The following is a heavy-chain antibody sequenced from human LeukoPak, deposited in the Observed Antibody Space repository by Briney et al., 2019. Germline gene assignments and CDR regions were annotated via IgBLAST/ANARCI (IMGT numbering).Heavy chain of an antibody. D-gene: IGHD2-2*01. J-gene: IGHJ6*02. CDR1: GYSFTSYW. CDR3: ARQESGFCSSTSCHHYYYYYGMDV. V-gene: IGHV5-51*01. Sequence: HGESLKISCKGSGYSFTSYWIGWVRQMPGKGLEWMGIIYPGDSDTRYSPSFQGQVTISADKSISTAYLQWSSLKASDTAMYYCARQESGFCSSTSCHHYYYYYGMDVWGQGTTVTVSS. CDR2: IYPGDSDT.